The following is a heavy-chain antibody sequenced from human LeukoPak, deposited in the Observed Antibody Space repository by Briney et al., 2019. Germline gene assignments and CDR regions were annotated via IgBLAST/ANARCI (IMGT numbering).Heavy chain of an antibody. J-gene: IGHJ4*02. D-gene: IGHD3-9*01. CDR3: VRHPGSYNVLTGYSYYFDY. Sequence: PGGSLRLSCVGSGFTFGSYWMSWVRQAPGKGLEWVANIKHDGSDHYYADSVAGRFTISRDNAKNSLYLEMSSLRAEDAAVYFCVRHPGSYNVLTGYSYYFDYWGQRTLVTVSS. CDR2: IKHDGSDH. CDR1: GFTFGSYW. V-gene: IGHV3-7*01.